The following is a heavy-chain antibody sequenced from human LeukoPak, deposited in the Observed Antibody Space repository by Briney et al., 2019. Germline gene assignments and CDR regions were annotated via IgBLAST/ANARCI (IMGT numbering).Heavy chain of an antibody. CDR3: AKDPYSDFWSGYPYYFDS. CDR1: GFTFTSYA. Sequence: GGSLRLSCAASGFTFTSYAMNWVRQAPGKGLEWVSAVSGSGSSTYYADSVKGRCTISRGNSKNTLYLQMNSLRAEDTAVYYCAKDPYSDFWSGYPYYFDSWGQGTLVTVSS. J-gene: IGHJ4*02. V-gene: IGHV3-23*01. CDR2: VSGSGSST. D-gene: IGHD3/OR15-3a*01.